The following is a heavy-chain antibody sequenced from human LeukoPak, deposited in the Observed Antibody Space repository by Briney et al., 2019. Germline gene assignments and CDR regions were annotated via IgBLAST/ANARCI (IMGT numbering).Heavy chain of an antibody. CDR1: GGSINSYY. V-gene: IGHV4-59*08. Sequence: PSKTLSLTCTVSGGSINSYYWSWIRQPPGKGLEWVEYIYYSGSTSYNPSLKSRVTISVDTSKNQFSLKLNSVTAADTAVYYCARRKNSAWSTDAFDIWGQGTMVTVSS. D-gene: IGHD6-19*01. CDR3: ARRKNSAWSTDAFDI. CDR2: IYYSGST. J-gene: IGHJ3*02.